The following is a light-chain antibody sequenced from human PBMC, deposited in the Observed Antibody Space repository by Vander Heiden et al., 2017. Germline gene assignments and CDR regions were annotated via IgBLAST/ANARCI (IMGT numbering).Light chain of an antibody. V-gene: IGLV2-11*01. CDR2: DVT. CDR3: CSYAGSYTWV. CDR1: SSDVGGYNY. J-gene: IGLJ3*02. Sequence: QSALTQPRSVSGSPGQSVTISCTGTSSDVGGYNYVSWYQQSPGKAPKLMIYDVTKRPSGVPDRFSGSKSGNTASRTISGLQAEDEADYYCCSYAGSYTWVFGGGTKLTVL.